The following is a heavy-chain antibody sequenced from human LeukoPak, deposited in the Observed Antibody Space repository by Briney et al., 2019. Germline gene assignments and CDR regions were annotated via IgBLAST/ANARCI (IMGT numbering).Heavy chain of an antibody. J-gene: IGHJ4*02. CDR3: AREPGGHYYGSGSYYPSASH. Sequence: GGSLRLSCAASGFTFSSYSMNWVRQAPGKGLEWVSSISSSSYIYYADSVKGRFTISRDNAKNSLYLQMNSPRAEDTAVYYCAREPGGHYYGSGSYYPSASHWGQGTLVTVSS. CDR2: ISSSSYI. CDR1: GFTFSSYS. D-gene: IGHD3-10*01. V-gene: IGHV3-21*01.